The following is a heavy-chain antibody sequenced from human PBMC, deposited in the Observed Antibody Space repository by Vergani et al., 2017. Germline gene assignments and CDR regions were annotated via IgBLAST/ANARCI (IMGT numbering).Heavy chain of an antibody. CDR1: GGSISSRTSY. CDR3: TTDYYDSSGYYDKELWGGYFDY. J-gene: IGHJ4*02. Sequence: QVQLQESGPGLVKPSQTLSLTCTVSGGSISSRTSYWSWIRQPAGKGLEWIGRVYTSGSTNYNPSLKSRVTMSVDTSKNQFSLKLSSVTATDTAVYYCTTDYYDSSGYYDKELWGGYFDYWGQGTLVTVSS. D-gene: IGHD3-22*01. V-gene: IGHV4-61*02. CDR2: VYTSGST.